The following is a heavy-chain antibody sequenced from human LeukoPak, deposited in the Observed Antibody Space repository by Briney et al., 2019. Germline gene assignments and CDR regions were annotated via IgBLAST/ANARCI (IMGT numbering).Heavy chain of an antibody. CDR3: ARHPAMEWYYYYYYMDV. CDR1: GFTFSSYG. V-gene: IGHV3-30*03. CDR2: ISYDGSNK. J-gene: IGHJ6*03. Sequence: AGSLRLSCAASGFTFSSYGMHWVRQAPGKGLEWVAVISYDGSNKYYADSVKGRFTISRDNSKNTLYLQMNSLRAEDTAVYYCARHPAMEWYYYYYYMDVWGKGTTVTVSS. D-gene: IGHD5-18*01.